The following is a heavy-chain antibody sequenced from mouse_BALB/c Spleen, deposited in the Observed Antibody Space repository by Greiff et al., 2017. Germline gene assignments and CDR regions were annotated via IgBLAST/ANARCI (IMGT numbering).Heavy chain of an antibody. CDR3: ARDQGRYDADAMDY. V-gene: IGHV5-4*02. J-gene: IGHJ4*01. CDR1: GFTFSDYY. CDR2: ISDGGSYT. Sequence: EVQLVESGGGLVKPGGSLKLSCAASGFTFSDYYMYWVRQTPEKRLEWVATISDGGSYTYYPDSVKGRFTISRDNAKNNLYLQMSSLKSEDTAMYYCARDQGRYDADAMDYWGQGTSVTVSS. D-gene: IGHD2-14*01.